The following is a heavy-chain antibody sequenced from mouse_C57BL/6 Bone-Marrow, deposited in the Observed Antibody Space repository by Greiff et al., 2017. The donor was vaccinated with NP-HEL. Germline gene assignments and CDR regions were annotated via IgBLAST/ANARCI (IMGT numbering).Heavy chain of an antibody. CDR1: GYTFTDYE. CDR2: IDPDTGGT. Sequence: QVQLKQSGAELVRPGASVTLSCKASGYTFTDYEMHWVKQTPVHGLEWIGAIDPDTGGTAYNQKFKGKAILTADKSSSTAYMELRSLTSEDSAVYYCTRRLGPLDYWGQGTTLTVSS. D-gene: IGHD3-2*02. CDR3: TRRLGPLDY. V-gene: IGHV1-15*01. J-gene: IGHJ2*01.